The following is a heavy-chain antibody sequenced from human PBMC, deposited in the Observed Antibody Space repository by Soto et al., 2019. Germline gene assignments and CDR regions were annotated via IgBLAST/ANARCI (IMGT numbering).Heavy chain of an antibody. CDR2: ISYDGSNK. CDR1: GFTFSSYA. V-gene: IGHV3-30-3*01. J-gene: IGHJ3*02. Sequence: GGSLRLSCAASGFTFSSYAMHWVRQAPGKGLEWVAVISYDGSNKYYADSVKGRFTISRDNSKNTLYLQMNSLRAEDTAVYYCARASPTGGWYKFGAFDIWGQGTMVTVSS. D-gene: IGHD6-19*01. CDR3: ARASPTGGWYKFGAFDI.